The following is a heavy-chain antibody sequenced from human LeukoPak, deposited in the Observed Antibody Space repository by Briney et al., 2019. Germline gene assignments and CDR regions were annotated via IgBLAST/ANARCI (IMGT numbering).Heavy chain of an antibody. D-gene: IGHD2-2*02. CDR2: ISGSGGST. CDR3: AKRGYCSSTSCYKYFQH. CDR1: GFTFSDYY. Sequence: GGSLRLSCAASGFTFSDYYMSWIRQAPGKGLEWVSAISGSGGSTYYADSVKGRFTISRDNSKNTLYLQMNSLRAEDTAVYYCAKRGYCSSTSCYKYFQHWGQGTLVTVSS. J-gene: IGHJ1*01. V-gene: IGHV3-23*01.